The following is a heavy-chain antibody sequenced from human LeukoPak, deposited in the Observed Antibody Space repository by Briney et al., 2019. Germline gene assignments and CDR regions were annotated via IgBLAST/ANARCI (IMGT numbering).Heavy chain of an antibody. V-gene: IGHV1-69*13. CDR2: IIPIFGTA. D-gene: IGHD5-18*01. J-gene: IGHJ4*02. CDR1: GYTFTGYY. CDR3: ASLGGYSYGFIPDY. Sequence: ASVKVSCKASGYTFTGYYMHWVRQAPRQGLEWMGGIIPIFGTANYAQKFQGRVTITADESTSTAYMELSSLRSEDTAVYYCASLGGYSYGFIPDYWGQGTLVTVSS.